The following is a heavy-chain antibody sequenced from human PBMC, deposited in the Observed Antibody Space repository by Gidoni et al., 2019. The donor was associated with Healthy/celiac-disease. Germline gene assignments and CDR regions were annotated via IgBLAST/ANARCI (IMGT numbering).Heavy chain of an antibody. D-gene: IGHD6-13*01. CDR1: GSSFTSYW. CDR3: AIHSSSWYWGRAFDI. V-gene: IGHV5-51*01. J-gene: IGHJ3*02. Sequence: EVQLVTSGAEVKKPGESLKISCKGSGSSFTSYWIGWVRPMPGKGLEWMGIIYPGDSDTRYSPSFQGQVTISADKSISTAYLQWSSLKASDTAMYYCAIHSSSWYWGRAFDIWGQGTMVTVSS. CDR2: IYPGDSDT.